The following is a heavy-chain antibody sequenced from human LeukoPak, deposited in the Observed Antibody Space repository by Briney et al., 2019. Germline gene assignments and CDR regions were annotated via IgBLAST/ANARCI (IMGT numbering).Heavy chain of an antibody. V-gene: IGHV4-39*01. CDR3: ARHRSKWLQSSFDY. CDR2: IFYSGNT. J-gene: IGHJ4*02. Sequence: ASLRLSCAASGFTFSIYSINWVRQPPGKGLEWIGSIFYSGNTYDNPSLKSRVTISVDTSKNQLSLKLNSVTAADTAVYYCARHRSKWLQSSFDYWGQGTLVTVSS. CDR1: GFTFSIYSIN. D-gene: IGHD5-24*01.